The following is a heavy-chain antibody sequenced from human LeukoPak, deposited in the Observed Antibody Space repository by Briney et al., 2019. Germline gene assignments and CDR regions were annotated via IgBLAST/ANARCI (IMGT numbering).Heavy chain of an antibody. CDR3: ARGSSYYYGSGSYPSPSYYFDY. CDR2: TYYRSKWYN. J-gene: IGHJ4*02. V-gene: IGHV6-1*01. D-gene: IGHD3-10*01. CDR1: GDSVSSNSAA. Sequence: SQTLSLTCAISGDSVSSNSAAWNWIRQSPSRGLEWLGRTYYRSKWYNDYAVSVKSRITINPDTSKNQFSLQLNSVTPEDTAVYYCARGSSYYYGSGSYPSPSYYFDYWGQGTLVTVSS.